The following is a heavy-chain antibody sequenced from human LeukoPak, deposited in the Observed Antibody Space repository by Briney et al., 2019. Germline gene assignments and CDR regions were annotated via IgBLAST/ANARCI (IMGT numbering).Heavy chain of an antibody. CDR3: ARGGPSCSTTTCLIT. J-gene: IGHJ5*02. CDR2: MMYRGST. D-gene: IGHD2-2*01. CDR1: GGSISNYY. V-gene: IGHV4-59*08. Sequence: SETLSLTCTLSGGSISNYYLSWIRQPPGKGLEWIGYMMYRGSTNYNPSLKSRVTISVDTSKNQFSLKLSSVTAADTAVYFCARGGPSCSTTTCLITWGQGALVTVSS.